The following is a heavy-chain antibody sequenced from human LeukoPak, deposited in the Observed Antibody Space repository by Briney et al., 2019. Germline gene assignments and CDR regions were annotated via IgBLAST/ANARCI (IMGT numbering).Heavy chain of an antibody. CDR1: GFTVSSNY. J-gene: IGHJ6*02. V-gene: IGHV3-66*01. D-gene: IGHD2-2*02. CDR2: IYSGGST. CDR3: ARERSYCSSTSCYIFGVSYCYYGMVV. Sequence: GGSLRLSCAASGFTVSSNYMSWVRQAPGKGLEWVSVIYSGGSTYYADSVKGRFTISRDNSKNTLYLQMNRLRAEDTAVYYCARERSYCSSTSCYIFGVSYCYYGMVVWGQGTTVTVSS.